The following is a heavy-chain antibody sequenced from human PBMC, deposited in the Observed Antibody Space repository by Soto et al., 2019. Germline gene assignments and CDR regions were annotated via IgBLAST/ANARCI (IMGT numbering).Heavy chain of an antibody. J-gene: IGHJ6*03. V-gene: IGHV1-2*04. Sequence: GASVKVSCKGSGYTFTVYYMHWVRQAPGQGLEWMGWINPNSGGTNYAQKSQGWVTMTRDTSISTAYMELSRLRSDDTAVYYCARGTFLEWLIGSSGYMDVWGKGTTVTVSS. CDR2: INPNSGGT. CDR1: GYTFTVYY. D-gene: IGHD3-3*02. CDR3: ARGTFLEWLIGSSGYMDV.